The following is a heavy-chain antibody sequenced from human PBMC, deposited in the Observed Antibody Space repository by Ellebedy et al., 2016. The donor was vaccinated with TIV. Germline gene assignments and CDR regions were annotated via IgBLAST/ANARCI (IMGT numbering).Heavy chain of an antibody. CDR1: GFTFSSYW. D-gene: IGHD6-19*01. CDR2: INSDGSST. CDR3: ARGSAVAGRGWFDP. J-gene: IGHJ5*02. Sequence: GGSLRLXXAASGFTFSSYWMHWVRQAPGKGLVWVSRINSDGSSTSYADSVKGRFTISRDNAKNTLYLQMNSLRAEDTAVYYCARGSAVAGRGWFDPWGQGTLVTVSS. V-gene: IGHV3-74*01.